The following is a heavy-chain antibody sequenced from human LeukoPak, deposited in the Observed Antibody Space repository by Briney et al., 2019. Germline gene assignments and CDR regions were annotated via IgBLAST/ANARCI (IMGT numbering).Heavy chain of an antibody. CDR1: GGSFSGYY. Sequence: PSETLSLTCAVYGGSFSGYYWSWIRQPPGKGLEWIGEIDHSGSTNYNPSLKSRVTISVDTSKNQFSLKLSSVTAADTAVYYCARHGYSSGWYRGTSTKKSRPLDYWGQGTLVTVSS. J-gene: IGHJ4*02. D-gene: IGHD6-19*01. CDR2: IDHSGST. V-gene: IGHV4-34*01. CDR3: ARHGYSSGWYRGTSTKKSRPLDY.